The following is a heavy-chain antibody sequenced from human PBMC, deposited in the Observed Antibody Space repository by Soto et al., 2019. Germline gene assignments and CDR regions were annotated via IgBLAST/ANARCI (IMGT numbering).Heavy chain of an antibody. Sequence: ASVKVSCKASGYTFTGYYMHWVRQAPGQGLEWMGWINPNSGGTKYAQKFQGRVTMTSDTSISTAYMELSRMRSDDAAGYCGERGGDVEIAAMIRVLAFDIWGQGTMVTVSS. CDR1: GYTFTGYY. J-gene: IGHJ3*02. D-gene: IGHD5-12*01. V-gene: IGHV1-2*02. CDR2: INPNSGGT. CDR3: ERGGDVEIAAMIRVLAFDI.